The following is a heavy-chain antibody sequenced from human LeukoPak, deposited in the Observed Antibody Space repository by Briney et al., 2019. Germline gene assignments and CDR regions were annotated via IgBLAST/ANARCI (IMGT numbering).Heavy chain of an antibody. J-gene: IGHJ6*02. V-gene: IGHV1-2*02. CDR2: INPNSGGT. CDR3: ARAGSSGYYYYYYGMDV. CDR1: GYTFTSYY. D-gene: IGHD3-22*01. Sequence: ASVKVSCKASGYTFTSYYMHWVRQAPGQGLEWMGWINPNSGGTNYAQKFQGRVTMTRDTSISTAYMELSRLRSDDTAVYYCARAGSSGYYYYYYGMDVWGQGTTVTVSS.